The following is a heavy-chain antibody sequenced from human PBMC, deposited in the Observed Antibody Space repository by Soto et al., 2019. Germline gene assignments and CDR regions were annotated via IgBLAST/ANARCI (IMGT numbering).Heavy chain of an antibody. Sequence: GESLKISCNGSGYSFTIHCIALVLQMPGKGLEWMGIIYPGDSDTRYSPSFEGQVTMSGDKSISTAYVQWDSLKASDTAMYYCARLDDYGYTIDYWGQGSLVTVSS. CDR1: GYSFTIHC. V-gene: IGHV5-51*01. CDR3: ARLDDYGYTIDY. J-gene: IGHJ4*02. D-gene: IGHD5-12*01. CDR2: IYPGDSDT.